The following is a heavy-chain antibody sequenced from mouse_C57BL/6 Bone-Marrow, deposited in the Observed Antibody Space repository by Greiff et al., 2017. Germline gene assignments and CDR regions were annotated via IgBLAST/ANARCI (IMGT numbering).Heavy chain of an antibody. CDR3: ARHDYYGSRAWFAY. J-gene: IGHJ3*01. CDR1: GFTFSSYT. D-gene: IGHD1-1*01. Sequence: EVKLMESGGGLVKPGGSLKLSCAASGFTFSSYTMSWVRQTPEKRLEWVATISGGGGNTYYPDSVKGRFTISRDNAKNTLYLQMSSLRSKDTALDYWARHDYYGSRAWFAYWGQGTLVTVSA. V-gene: IGHV5-9*01. CDR2: ISGGGGNT.